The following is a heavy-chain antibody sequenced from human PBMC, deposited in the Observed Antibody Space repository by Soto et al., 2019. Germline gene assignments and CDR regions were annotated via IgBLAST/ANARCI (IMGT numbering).Heavy chain of an antibody. D-gene: IGHD2-2*01. CDR1: CGSFSGYY. J-gene: IGHJ4*02. V-gene: IGHV4-34*01. Sequence: SETLSLTCAVYCGSFSGYYWSWIRQPPGKGLEWIGEINHSGSTNYNPSLKSRVTISVDTSKNQFSLKLSSVTAADTAVYYCARGFIVVVPAAHAYFDYWGQGTLVTVSS. CDR3: ARGFIVVVPAAHAYFDY. CDR2: INHSGST.